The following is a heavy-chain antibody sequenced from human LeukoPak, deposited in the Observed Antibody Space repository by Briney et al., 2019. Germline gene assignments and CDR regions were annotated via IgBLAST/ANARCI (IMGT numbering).Heavy chain of an antibody. J-gene: IGHJ6*02. Sequence: AGGSLRLSCAASGFTFSSYAMSWVRQAPGKGLEWVSAISGSGGSTYYADSVKGRFTISRDNSKNTLYLQMNSLRAEDTAVYYCAESVNGRWLQSYYYYYGMDVWGQGTTVTVSS. V-gene: IGHV3-23*01. D-gene: IGHD5-24*01. CDR2: ISGSGGST. CDR3: AESVNGRWLQSYYYYYGMDV. CDR1: GFTFSSYA.